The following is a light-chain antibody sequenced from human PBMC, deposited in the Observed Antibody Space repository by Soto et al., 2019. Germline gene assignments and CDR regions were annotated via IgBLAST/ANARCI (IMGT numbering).Light chain of an antibody. V-gene: IGKV3-11*01. CDR1: QSVSSY. J-gene: IGKJ4*01. Sequence: EIVLTQSPATLSLSPGERATLSCRASQSVSSYLAWYQQKPGQAPRLLIYDSSNRATGIPARFSGSGSGTDFTLTISSLEPEDFAVYSCQQRRNWPLTFGGGTKV. CDR2: DSS. CDR3: QQRRNWPLT.